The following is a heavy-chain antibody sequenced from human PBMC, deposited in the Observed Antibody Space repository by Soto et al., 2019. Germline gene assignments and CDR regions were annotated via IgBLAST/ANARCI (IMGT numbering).Heavy chain of an antibody. CDR1: GFTFSSYW. Sequence: PGGSLRLSCVASGFTFSSYWMSWVRQAPGKGLEWVANIKQDGSEKYYVDSVKGRFTISRDNAKNSLYLQMNSLRAEDTAVYYCARDFRGSYAVSWGQGTLVTVSS. CDR3: ARDFRGSYAVS. J-gene: IGHJ5*02. D-gene: IGHD1-26*01. CDR2: IKQDGSEK. V-gene: IGHV3-7*01.